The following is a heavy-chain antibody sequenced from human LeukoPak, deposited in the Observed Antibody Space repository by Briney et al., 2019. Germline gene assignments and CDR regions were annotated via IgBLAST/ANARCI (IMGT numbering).Heavy chain of an antibody. CDR3: ARALMRTGPYHFDS. V-gene: IGHV1-69*05. D-gene: IGHD3-16*01. CDR1: GGTFSSYS. CDR2: IIPLFGSA. J-gene: IGHJ4*02. Sequence: SVKVSCKAYGGTFSSYSVSWVRQAPGQGLEWMGGIIPLFGSANYAQKFQGRVTITTDESTTTAYMELSSLRSDDTSVYFCARALMRTGPYHFDSWGQGTLVTV.